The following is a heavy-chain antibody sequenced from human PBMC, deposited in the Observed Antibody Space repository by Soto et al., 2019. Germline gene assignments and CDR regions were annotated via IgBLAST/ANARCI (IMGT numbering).Heavy chain of an antibody. V-gene: IGHV3-66*01. CDR1: GFTVSNNC. J-gene: IGHJ4*02. CDR3: ASSPSSGY. D-gene: IGHD6-19*01. CDR2: IYSGGST. Sequence: EVQLVESGGALVQPGGSLRLSCAASGFTVSNNCMSWVRQAPGKGLEGVSVIYSGGSTYYADSVKGRFTISRDNSKNTLYLQMNSLRAEDTALYYCASSPSSGYWGQGTLVTVSS.